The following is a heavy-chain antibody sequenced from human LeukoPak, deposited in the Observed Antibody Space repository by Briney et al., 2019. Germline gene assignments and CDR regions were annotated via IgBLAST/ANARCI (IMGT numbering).Heavy chain of an antibody. CDR3: ARERRRAAVAGTMVSYFDY. CDR2: IYYSGST. CDR1: GGSISNNNW. J-gene: IGHJ4*02. V-gene: IGHV4-4*02. Sequence: SGTLSLTCSVSGGSISNNNWWSWVRQSPGKGLEWIGSIYYSGSTYYNPSLKSRVTISVDTSKNQFSLKLSSVTAADTAVYYCARERRRAAVAGTMVSYFDYWGQGTLVTVSS. D-gene: IGHD6-19*01.